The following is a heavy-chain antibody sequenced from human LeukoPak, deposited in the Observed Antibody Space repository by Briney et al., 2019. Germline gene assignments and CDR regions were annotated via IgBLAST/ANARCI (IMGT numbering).Heavy chain of an antibody. Sequence: PGGSLRLSCAASGFTFSSYSMNWVRQAPGKGLEWVSSISSSSSYIYYADSVKGRFTISRDNAKNSLYLQTNSLRADDTAVYYCARDVPDSYGYRSSSDYWGQGTLVTVSS. D-gene: IGHD5-18*01. V-gene: IGHV3-21*04. CDR1: GFTFSSYS. CDR3: ARDVPDSYGYRSSSDY. J-gene: IGHJ4*02. CDR2: ISSSSSYI.